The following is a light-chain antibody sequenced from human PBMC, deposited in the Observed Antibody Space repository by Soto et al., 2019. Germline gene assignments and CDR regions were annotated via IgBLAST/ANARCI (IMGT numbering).Light chain of an antibody. J-gene: IGKJ2*01. CDR2: GAS. Sequence: EIVMTQSPATLSVSPGERATLSCRASRSVGSTFAWYQQKRGQAPRLLIDGASTRATGIPVRFSGSGSGTEFTVTLRILQSDDVAVYYCQQSNNWPGTVGQGTKMEIK. V-gene: IGKV3-15*01. CDR1: RSVGST. CDR3: QQSNNWPGT.